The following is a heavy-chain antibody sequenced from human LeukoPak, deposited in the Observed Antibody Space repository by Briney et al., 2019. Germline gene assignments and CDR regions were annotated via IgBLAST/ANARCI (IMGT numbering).Heavy chain of an antibody. CDR3: ARSFTSSGVLPAAMEY. CDR1: GYTFTIYY. Sequence: ASVTVSFTSSGYTFTIYYMHWVRQAPGQGLEWMGIINPSGGSTSYAQKFQGRVTMTRDTSTSTVYMELSSLRSEDTAVYYCARSFTSSGVLPAAMEYWGQGTLVTVSS. D-gene: IGHD2-2*01. CDR2: INPSGGST. J-gene: IGHJ4*02. V-gene: IGHV1-46*01.